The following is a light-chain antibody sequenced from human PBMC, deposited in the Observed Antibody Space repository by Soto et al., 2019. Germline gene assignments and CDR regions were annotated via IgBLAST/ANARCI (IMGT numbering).Light chain of an antibody. V-gene: IGLV1-47*01. CDR2: RNN. Sequence: QSVLTQPPSASGTPGQRVTISCSGSSFNIGSNYVYWYQQLPGTAPKLLIYRNNQRPSGVPDRFSGSKSGTSASLAISGLRSEDEADYYCAAWDDSLSGFYVFGTGTKVTV. CDR3: AAWDDSLSGFYV. J-gene: IGLJ1*01. CDR1: SFNIGSNY.